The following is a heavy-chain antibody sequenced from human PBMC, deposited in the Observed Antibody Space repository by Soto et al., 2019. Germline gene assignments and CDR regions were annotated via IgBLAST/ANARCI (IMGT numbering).Heavy chain of an antibody. J-gene: IGHJ6*02. CDR3: AKDSGPRLGVVVPAAMYYYYYGMDV. V-gene: IGHV3-23*01. Sequence: EVQLLESGGGLVQPGGSLRLSCAASGFTFSSYAMSWVRQAPGKGLEWVSAISGSGGSTYYADSVKGRFTISRDNPKNGLYLQMNSLRDEDTVVDYCAKDSGPRLGVVVPAAMYYYYYGMDVWGQGTTVTVSS. D-gene: IGHD2-2*01. CDR1: GFTFSSYA. CDR2: ISGSGGST.